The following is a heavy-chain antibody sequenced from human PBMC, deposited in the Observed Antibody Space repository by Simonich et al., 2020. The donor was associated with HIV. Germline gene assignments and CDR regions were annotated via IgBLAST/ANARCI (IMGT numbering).Heavy chain of an antibody. CDR3: ARQTSVGPTMIVPYYFDY. CDR2: VFYSGGT. D-gene: IGHD3-22*01. Sequence: QVQLQQWGAGLLKPSETLSLPCPVSGGPVSISSYYWGGLRQPPRKGLGGIGSVFYSGGTYDHPSPKSRVTIFVDTSKNQFSLKLSSVTAADTAVYYCARQTSVGPTMIVPYYFDYWGQGTLVTVSS. J-gene: IGHJ4*02. CDR1: GGPVSISSYY. V-gene: IGHV4-39*01.